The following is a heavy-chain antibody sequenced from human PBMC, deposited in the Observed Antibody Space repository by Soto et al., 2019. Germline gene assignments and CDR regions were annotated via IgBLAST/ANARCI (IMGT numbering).Heavy chain of an antibody. V-gene: IGHV2-5*01. J-gene: IGHJ4*02. Sequence: PPLVNPTETLTMTCSYSRVSLLNSAVSGVWILQPPGKALEWLALIYGNDAKRYSPSLKSSITITKDTPKNQVCLTVTSMDPVDTATYYCAQVVINTIGAVDYWGQGTLVTVSS. CDR1: RVSLLNSAVS. D-gene: IGHD2-8*02. CDR2: IYGNDAK. CDR3: AQVVINTIGAVDY.